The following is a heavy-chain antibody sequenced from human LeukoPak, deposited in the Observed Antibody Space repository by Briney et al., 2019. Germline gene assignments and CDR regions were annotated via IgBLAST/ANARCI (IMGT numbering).Heavy chain of an antibody. CDR3: ARDPGYGHSSPNLFDY. CDR2: ISIGGSTI. Sequence: GGSLRLSCAASGFTFSSYEMNWVRQAPGKGLEWVSYISIGGSTIYYADSVKGRFTISRDNAKNSLYLQMDSLRAEDTAVYFCARDPGYGHSSPNLFDYWGQGTLVTVSS. D-gene: IGHD6-13*01. CDR1: GFTFSSYE. V-gene: IGHV3-48*03. J-gene: IGHJ4*02.